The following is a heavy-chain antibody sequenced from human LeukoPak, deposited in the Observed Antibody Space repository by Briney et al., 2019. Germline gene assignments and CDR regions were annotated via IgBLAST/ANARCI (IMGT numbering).Heavy chain of an antibody. D-gene: IGHD2/OR15-2a*01. J-gene: IGHJ3*02. CDR1: GGSISSDH. V-gene: IGHV4-59*01. CDR2: IYYSGRT. CDR3: ARKNDFEI. Sequence: SGTLSLTCSVSGGSISSDHWNWIRQTPGKGLEWIGCIYYSGRTYYNPSLKSRVTISVDMSKSQFSLRLTSVTAADTAVYYCARKNDFEIWGQGTLVTVSS.